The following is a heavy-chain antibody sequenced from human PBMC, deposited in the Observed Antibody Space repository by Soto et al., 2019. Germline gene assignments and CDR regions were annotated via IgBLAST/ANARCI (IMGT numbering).Heavy chain of an antibody. D-gene: IGHD2-2*01. CDR1: GGTFSSYS. V-gene: IGHV3-21*01. CDR3: ERVGLLCSSTSCSHDAFDI. Sequence: GGSLRLSSAASGGTFSSYSMNWVRQAPGKGLEWVSSISSSSSTSYADSVKGRFTISRDNAKNTLYLQMNSLRAEDTAVYYCERVGLLCSSTSCSHDAFDIWGQGTMVTVSS. CDR2: ISSSSST. J-gene: IGHJ3*02.